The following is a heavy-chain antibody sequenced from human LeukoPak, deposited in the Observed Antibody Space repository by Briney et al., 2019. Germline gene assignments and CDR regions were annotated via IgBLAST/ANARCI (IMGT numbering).Heavy chain of an antibody. CDR2: ISYSGST. D-gene: IGHD3-10*01. Sequence: SETLSLTCTVSGYSISSGYYWSWIRQPPGKGLEWIGYISYSGSTNYNPSLKSRVTISVDTSKNQFSLKLSSVTAADTAVYYCARDSSGSGSYFNWFDPWGQGTLVTVSS. CDR3: ARDSSGSGSYFNWFDP. J-gene: IGHJ5*02. V-gene: IGHV4-61*01. CDR1: GYSISSGYY.